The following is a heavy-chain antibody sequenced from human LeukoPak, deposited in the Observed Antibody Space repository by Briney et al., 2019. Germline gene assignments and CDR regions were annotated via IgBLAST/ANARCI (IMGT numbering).Heavy chain of an antibody. D-gene: IGHD6-19*01. CDR1: GFTFSSYG. Sequence: PGGSLRLSCAASGFTFSSYGMHWVRQAPGKGLEWVAVIWYGGSNKYYADSVKGRFTISRDNSKNTLYLQMNSLRAEDTAVYYCAKDAAVAGTGAFDIWGQGTMVTVSS. CDR2: IWYGGSNK. V-gene: IGHV3-30*02. CDR3: AKDAAVAGTGAFDI. J-gene: IGHJ3*02.